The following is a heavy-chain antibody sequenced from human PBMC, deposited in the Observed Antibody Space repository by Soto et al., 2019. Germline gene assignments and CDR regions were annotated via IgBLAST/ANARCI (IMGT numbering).Heavy chain of an antibody. V-gene: IGHV4-34*01. Sequence: PSETLSLTCAVYGGSFSGYYWSWSRQPPGKGLEWIGEINHSGSTNYNPSLKSRVTISVDTSKNQFSLKLSSVTAADTAVYYCARAGIAAAGTPRHFDYWGQGTLVTVS. CDR3: ARAGIAAAGTPRHFDY. CDR2: INHSGST. D-gene: IGHD6-13*01. CDR1: GGSFSGYY. J-gene: IGHJ4*02.